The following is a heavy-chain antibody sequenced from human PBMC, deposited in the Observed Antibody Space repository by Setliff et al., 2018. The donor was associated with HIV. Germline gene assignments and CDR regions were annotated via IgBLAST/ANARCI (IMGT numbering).Heavy chain of an antibody. CDR3: ARGVIETDYDYVDIYYYNYMDV. CDR1: GGSISSRSYY. CDR2: IYSNGNT. V-gene: IGHV4-61*02. D-gene: IGHD5-12*01. Sequence: SETLSLTCTVSGGSISSRSYYWSWLRQPAGKGLEWIGRIYSNGNTDYNPSLKSRVTISEDTSKKHFSLRLTSVTAADTAVYFCARGVIETDYDYVDIYYYNYMDVWGKGTTVTVSS. J-gene: IGHJ6*03.